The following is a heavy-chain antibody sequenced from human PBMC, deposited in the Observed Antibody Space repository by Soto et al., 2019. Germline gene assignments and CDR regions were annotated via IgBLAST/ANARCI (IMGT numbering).Heavy chain of an antibody. CDR3: ARADCSGAYCYSWPFNYGVDV. CDR1: GFTFSTYG. CDR2: IWYDGSNK. V-gene: IGHV3-33*01. J-gene: IGHJ6*04. D-gene: IGHD2-15*01. Sequence: QVQLVESGGGVVQPGRSLRLSCAASGFTFSTYGMHWVRQAPGKGLEWVAIIWYDGSNKYYADSVKGRFTISRDNSKNTLYLQMNSLRAEDTAVYYCARADCSGAYCYSWPFNYGVDVWGKGTTVTVSP.